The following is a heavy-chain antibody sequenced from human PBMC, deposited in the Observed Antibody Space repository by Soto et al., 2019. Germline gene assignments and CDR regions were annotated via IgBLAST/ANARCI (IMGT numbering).Heavy chain of an antibody. CDR3: ARGSQGLRYFDWLPISPHFDY. CDR2: LYYSGTS. CDR1: GSSISSTSYY. V-gene: IGHV4-39*07. J-gene: IGHJ4*02. Sequence: PSETLSLTCAVSGSSISSTSYYWGWIRQPPGKGLEWFGSLYYSGTSHYNPSLKSRATISVDTSKNQVSLKLSSVTAADTAVYYCARGSQGLRYFDWLPISPHFDYWGQGTLVTVSS. D-gene: IGHD3-9*01.